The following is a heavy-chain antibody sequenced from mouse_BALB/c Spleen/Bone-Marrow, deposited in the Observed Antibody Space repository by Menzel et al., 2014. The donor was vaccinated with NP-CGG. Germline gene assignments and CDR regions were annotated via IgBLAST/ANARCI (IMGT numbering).Heavy chain of an antibody. CDR3: ARDYGSRHYFDY. D-gene: IGHD1-1*01. V-gene: IGHV2-9*02. Sequence: VQRVESGPGLVAPSQSLSIPCTVSGFSLTSYGVHWVRQPPGKGLEWLGVIWTGGTTNYDSALMSRLSISKDNSESQVFLKMKSLQTDDTAIYYCARDYGSRHYFDYWGQGTTLTVSS. CDR2: IWTGGTT. CDR1: GFSLTSYG. J-gene: IGHJ2*01.